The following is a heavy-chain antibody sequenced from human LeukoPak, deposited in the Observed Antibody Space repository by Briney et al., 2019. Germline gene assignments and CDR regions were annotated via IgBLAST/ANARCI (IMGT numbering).Heavy chain of an antibody. V-gene: IGHV3-7*01. D-gene: IGHD6-19*01. J-gene: IGHJ6*03. Sequence: GGSLRLSCAASGFTFSSYSMNWVRQAPGKGLEWVANIKQDGSEKNYVDSVKGRFTISRDSAKNSLYLQMNSLRAEDTAVYYCVRENSGWYRSALGRETAYYYYYYMDVWGKGTTVTVS. CDR3: VRENSGWYRSALGRETAYYYYYYMDV. CDR1: GFTFSSYS. CDR2: IKQDGSEK.